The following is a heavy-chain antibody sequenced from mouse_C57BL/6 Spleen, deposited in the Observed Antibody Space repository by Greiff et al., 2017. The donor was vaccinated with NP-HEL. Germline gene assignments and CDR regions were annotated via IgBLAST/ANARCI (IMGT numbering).Heavy chain of an antibody. CDR2: INPSNGGT. CDR3: ARGGFITTPYWYFDV. V-gene: IGHV1-53*01. CDR1: GYTFTSYW. J-gene: IGHJ1*03. D-gene: IGHD1-1*01. Sequence: QVQLQQPGTELVKPGASVKLSCKASGYTFTSYWMHWVKQRPGQGLEWIGNINPSNGGTNYNEKFKSKATLTVDKSSSTAYMQLSSLTSEDSAVYYCARGGFITTPYWYFDVWGTGTTVTVSS.